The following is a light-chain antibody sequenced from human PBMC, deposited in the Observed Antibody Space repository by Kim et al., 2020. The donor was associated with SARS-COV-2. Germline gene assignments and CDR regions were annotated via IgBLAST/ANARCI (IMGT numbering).Light chain of an antibody. CDR3: HQSSNSPLT. J-gene: IGKJ5*01. CDR1: QTVRSTS. Sequence: EIVLTQSPDTLCLSPGERATLSCRASQTVRSTSLAWYQQNRGQAPRLLIYAASTRATGIPDRFSGSGSATDFTLTINGLEPEDSAVYYCHQSSNSPLTFGQGTLLEIK. V-gene: IGKV3-20*01. CDR2: AAS.